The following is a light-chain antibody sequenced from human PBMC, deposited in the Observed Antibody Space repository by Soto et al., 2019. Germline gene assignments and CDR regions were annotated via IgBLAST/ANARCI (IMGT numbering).Light chain of an antibody. J-gene: IGLJ1*01. Sequence: QSVLTQPPSVSEAPRQRFTISCSGSSSNIGNKAVNWYQQLPGKAPKLLIYYDDLLPSGVSDRFSGSKSGTSASLAISGLQSEDEADYYCAALDDSLNGPVFGTGTKLTVL. CDR3: AALDDSLNGPV. CDR2: YDD. V-gene: IGLV1-36*01. CDR1: SSNIGNKA.